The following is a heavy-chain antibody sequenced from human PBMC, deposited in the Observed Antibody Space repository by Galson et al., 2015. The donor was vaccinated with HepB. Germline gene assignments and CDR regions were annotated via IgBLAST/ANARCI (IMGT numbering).Heavy chain of an antibody. CDR1: GGTFSSYA. CDR2: IIPIFGTA. Sequence: SVKVSCKASGGTFSSYAISWVRQAPGQGLEWMGGIIPIFGTANYAQKFQGRVTITADESTSTAYMELSSLRSEDTAVYYCARVGVRNYYYYHMDVWGKGTTVTVSS. J-gene: IGHJ6*03. D-gene: IGHD3-10*01. CDR3: ARVGVRNYYYYHMDV. V-gene: IGHV1-69*13.